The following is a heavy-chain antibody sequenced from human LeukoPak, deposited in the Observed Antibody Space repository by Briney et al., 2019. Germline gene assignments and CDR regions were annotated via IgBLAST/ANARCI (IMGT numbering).Heavy chain of an antibody. CDR2: ITSDGSST. V-gene: IGHV3-74*01. J-gene: IGHJ6*02. CDR3: ARARPYSSRGVD. CDR1: GFTFSSYR. D-gene: IGHD2-21*01. Sequence: TGGTLSFSCAPSGFTFSSYRMHWVRQAPGKGLVWVSRITSDGSSTNYADSVKGRFTISRDNAKDTLYLQMNSLRAGDTAVYYCARARPYSSRGVDWGQGTTVTV.